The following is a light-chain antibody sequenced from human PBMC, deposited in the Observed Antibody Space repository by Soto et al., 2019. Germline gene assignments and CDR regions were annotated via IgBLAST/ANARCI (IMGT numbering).Light chain of an antibody. CDR3: MQSTQSSWT. CDR2: KVS. CDR1: QSLVHNDGNTY. J-gene: IGKJ1*01. V-gene: IGKV2-24*01. Sequence: DIVMTQTPLSSPVTLGQAASISCRSSQSLVHNDGNTYLSWFQQRPGQPPRLLIYKVSDRFSGVQDRFSGSGAGTDFTLTISRVEAEDVGVYSCMQSTQSSWTFGQGTKVEI.